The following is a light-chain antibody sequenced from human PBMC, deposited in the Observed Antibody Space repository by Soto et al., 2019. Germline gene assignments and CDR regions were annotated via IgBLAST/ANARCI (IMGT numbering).Light chain of an antibody. V-gene: IGKV1-17*01. CDR2: AAS. J-gene: IGKJ3*01. CDR3: QQRSNWPPV. CDR1: QGIRSA. Sequence: DIQMTQSPSSVPASVGDRVTITCRTSQGIRSALGWYQQKPGKVPNLLIYAASTLQSGVPSRFSGSGSGRDFNLTISRLETEDFAVYYCQQRSNWPPVFGPGTKVDIK.